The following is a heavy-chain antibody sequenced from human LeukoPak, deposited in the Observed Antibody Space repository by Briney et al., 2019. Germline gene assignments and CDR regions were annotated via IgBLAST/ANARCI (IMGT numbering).Heavy chain of an antibody. CDR3: ARDGQGGLDY. CDR2: IYYSGST. Sequence: SETLSLTCTVSGGSIGSSSYYWGWIRQPPGKGLEWIGSIYYSGSTYYNPSLKSRVTISVDTSKNQFSLKLSSVTAADTAVYYCARDGQGGLDYWGQGTLVTVSS. V-gene: IGHV4-39*07. CDR1: GGSIGSSSYY. J-gene: IGHJ4*02. D-gene: IGHD3-16*01.